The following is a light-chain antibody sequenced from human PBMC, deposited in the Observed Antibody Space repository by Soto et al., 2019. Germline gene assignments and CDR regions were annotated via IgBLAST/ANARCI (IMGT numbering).Light chain of an antibody. CDR3: TSYSSSSTFYV. CDR2: QVS. V-gene: IGLV2-14*01. Sequence: SPLTPPASVSGSPGRSIASSCTGTSSDSGGYYYVSWYQHRPGKAPKLMIYQVSNRPSGVSYRFSGSKSGNTASLTISGLQAEDEADYYCTSYSSSSTFYVFGTATKVTV. CDR1: SSDSGGYYY. J-gene: IGLJ1*01.